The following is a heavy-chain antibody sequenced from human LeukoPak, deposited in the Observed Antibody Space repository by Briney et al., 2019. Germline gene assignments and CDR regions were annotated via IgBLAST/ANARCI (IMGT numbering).Heavy chain of an antibody. Sequence: EASVKVSCKASGYTFTGYYLHWVRQAPGQGLEWMGWINPNSGGTNSGQKFQGRVTMTRDTSITTAYMELSRLGSDDTAVYYCARAPVSPVYDSIGYYYMDVWGEGTTVTVSS. CDR2: INPNSGGT. J-gene: IGHJ6*03. CDR3: ARAPVSPVYDSIGYYYMDV. CDR1: GYTFTGYY. V-gene: IGHV1-2*02. D-gene: IGHD3-22*01.